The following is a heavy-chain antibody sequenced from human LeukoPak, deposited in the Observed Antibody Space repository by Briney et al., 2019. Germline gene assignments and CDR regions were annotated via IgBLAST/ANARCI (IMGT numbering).Heavy chain of an antibody. CDR3: AHIGYYYDSSGYGFLDY. D-gene: IGHD3-22*01. Sequence: ESGPTLANHTQTLTLTSSFSGFSLSTSGVGVGWIRQPPGKALEWLALIYWDDDKRYSPSLKSRLTITKDTSKNQVVLTMTNMDTVDTATYYCAHIGYYYDSSGYGFLDYWGQGTLVTVSS. CDR2: IYWDDDK. CDR1: GFSLSTSGVG. J-gene: IGHJ4*02. V-gene: IGHV2-5*02.